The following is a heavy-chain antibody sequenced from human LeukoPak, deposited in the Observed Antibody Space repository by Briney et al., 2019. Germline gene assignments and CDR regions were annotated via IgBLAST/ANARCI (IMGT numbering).Heavy chain of an antibody. Sequence: SETLSLTCAVSGGSISSSNWWSWVRQPPGKGLEWIGEIYHSGSTNYNPSLKSRVTISVDKSKNQFSLKLSSVTAADTAVYYCARSCSGSPGSAHAFDIWGQGTMVTVSS. CDR1: GGSISSSNW. V-gene: IGHV4-4*02. D-gene: IGHD3-10*02. J-gene: IGHJ3*02. CDR3: ARSCSGSPGSAHAFDI. CDR2: IYHSGST.